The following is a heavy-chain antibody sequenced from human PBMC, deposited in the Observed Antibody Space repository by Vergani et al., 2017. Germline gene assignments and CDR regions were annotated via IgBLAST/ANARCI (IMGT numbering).Heavy chain of an antibody. Sequence: QVQLVQSGAEVKKPGSSVKVSCKASGGTFSSYAISWVRQAPGQGLEWMGWINPNSGGTNYAQKFQGRVTMTRDTSISTAYMELSRLRSDDTAVYYCARDGNAFDIWGQGTMVTVSS. D-gene: IGHD1-26*01. CDR2: INPNSGGT. CDR3: ARDGNAFDI. V-gene: IGHV1-2*02. J-gene: IGHJ3*02. CDR1: GGTFSSYA.